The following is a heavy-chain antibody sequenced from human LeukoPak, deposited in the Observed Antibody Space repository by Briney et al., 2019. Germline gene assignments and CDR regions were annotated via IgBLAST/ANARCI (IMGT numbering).Heavy chain of an antibody. D-gene: IGHD1-7*01. CDR1: GFTFSTYA. CDR2: ISYDGSNK. J-gene: IGHJ4*02. V-gene: IGHV3-30*07. Sequence: GGSLRLSCAASGFTFSTYAMHWVRQAPGKGLEWVAVISYDGSNKYYADSVKGRFTISRDNAKNSLYLQMNSLRAEDTAVYYCARGNWHSFPFDYWGPGTLVTVSS. CDR3: ARGNWHSFPFDY.